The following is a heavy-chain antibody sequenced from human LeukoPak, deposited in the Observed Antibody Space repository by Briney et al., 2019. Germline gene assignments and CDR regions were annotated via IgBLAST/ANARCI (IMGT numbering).Heavy chain of an antibody. V-gene: IGHV4-39*01. Sequence: PSETLSLTCTVSGGSISSSNYYWGWIRQPPGKGLEWIGSISYSGNTYYNPSLKSRVTIPVDTSKNQFSLTLSSVTAADTAVYYCARHEGVSSPFDYWGQGTLVTVSS. J-gene: IGHJ4*02. D-gene: IGHD3-22*01. CDR2: ISYSGNT. CDR1: GGSISSSNYY. CDR3: ARHEGVSSPFDY.